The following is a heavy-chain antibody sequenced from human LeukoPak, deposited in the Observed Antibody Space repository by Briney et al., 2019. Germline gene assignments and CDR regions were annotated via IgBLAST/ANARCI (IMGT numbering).Heavy chain of an antibody. J-gene: IGHJ5*02. CDR1: GYTFTSYA. D-gene: IGHD3-9*01. V-gene: IGHV1-3*01. Sequence: VASVKVSCKASGYTFTSYAMHWVRQAPGQRLEWMGWINAGNGNTKYSQKFQGRVTITRDTSASTAYMELSSLRSEDTAVYYCAREGDWSYNWFDPWGQGTLVTVSS. CDR2: INAGNGNT. CDR3: AREGDWSYNWFDP.